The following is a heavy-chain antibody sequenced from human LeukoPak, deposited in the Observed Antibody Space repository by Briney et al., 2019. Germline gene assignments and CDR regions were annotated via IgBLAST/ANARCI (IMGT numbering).Heavy chain of an antibody. CDR1: GFTFSSND. D-gene: IGHD2-15*01. V-gene: IGHV3-13*04. CDR3: ARGWGQGLKAAFSY. Sequence: GRSLRLSCAASGFTFSSNDMHWVRQPTGKGLEWVSGIDTAGATYYPGSVKGRFTISRENAKNSLYLQMNNLRAGDTAVYYCARGWGQGLKAAFSYWGQGTLVTVSS. J-gene: IGHJ4*02. CDR2: IDTAGAT.